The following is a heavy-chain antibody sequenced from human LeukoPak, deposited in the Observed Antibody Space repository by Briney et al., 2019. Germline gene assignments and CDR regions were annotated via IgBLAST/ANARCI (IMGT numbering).Heavy chain of an antibody. D-gene: IGHD3-3*01. J-gene: IGHJ4*02. CDR2: IRYDGSNK. CDR1: GFTFSSYG. CDR3: ARERQNKDFWSGGDY. V-gene: IGHV3-30*02. Sequence: SGGSLRLSCAASGFTFSSYGMHWVRQAPGKGLEWVAFIRYDGSNKYYADSVKGRFTISRDNAKNSLYLQMNTLRPEDTAVYYCARERQNKDFWSGGDYWGQGTLVTVSS.